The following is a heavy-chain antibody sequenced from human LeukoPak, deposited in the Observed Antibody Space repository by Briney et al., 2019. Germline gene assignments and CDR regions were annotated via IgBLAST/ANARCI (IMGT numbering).Heavy chain of an antibody. CDR3: AGAKQWLATDN. V-gene: IGHV4-59*01. CDR1: GGSISSYY. Sequence: PSETLSLTCTVSGGSISSYYWSWFRQPPGKGLEWIGYISHNGSTNYNPSLKSRVIMSVDTSRDQLSLKLSSMTAAGTAVYYCAGAKQWLATDNWGPGILVTVSS. D-gene: IGHD6-19*01. J-gene: IGHJ4*02. CDR2: ISHNGST.